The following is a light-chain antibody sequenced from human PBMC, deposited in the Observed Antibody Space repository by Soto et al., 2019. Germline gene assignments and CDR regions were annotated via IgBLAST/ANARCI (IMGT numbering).Light chain of an antibody. CDR3: SSYTSSRAYV. J-gene: IGLJ1*01. V-gene: IGLV2-14*01. CDR1: SSDVGGYNY. CDR2: EVS. Sequence: QSLLAQPASVSGSPGQSITIPCTGTSSDVGGYNYVSWYQQQSGKAPKLMIHEVSNRPSGVSNRFSGSKSGNTASLTISGLLAEDEADYYCSSYTSSRAYVFGIGTKVTVL.